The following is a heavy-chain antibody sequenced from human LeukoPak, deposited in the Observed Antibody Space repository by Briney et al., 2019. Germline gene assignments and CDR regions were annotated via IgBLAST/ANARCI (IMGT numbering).Heavy chain of an antibody. V-gene: IGHV3-9*01. CDR1: GFTFDDYA. D-gene: IGHD3-9*01. J-gene: IGHJ3*02. Sequence: PGRSLRLSCAASGFTFDDYAMHWVRQAPGKGLEWVSGISWNSGSIGYADSVKGRFTISRDNAKNSLYLQMNSLRAEDTALYYCAKVELRYFDWLSWGAFDIWGQGTMVTVSS. CDR3: AKVELRYFDWLSWGAFDI. CDR2: ISWNSGSI.